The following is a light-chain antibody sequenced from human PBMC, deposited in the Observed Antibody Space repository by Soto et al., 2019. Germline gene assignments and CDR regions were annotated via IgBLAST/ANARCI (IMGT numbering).Light chain of an antibody. V-gene: IGKV3-15*01. CDR1: QSVSSN. CDR2: GAS. Sequence: EIGMTQSPATLSVSPGERATHSCRASQSVSSNLAWYQQKPGQAPRLLIYGASTRATDLPGRFSGSGSGTEFTLTISSLQSEDFAVYYCQHYNNWPYTFGQGTKLEIK. CDR3: QHYNNWPYT. J-gene: IGKJ2*01.